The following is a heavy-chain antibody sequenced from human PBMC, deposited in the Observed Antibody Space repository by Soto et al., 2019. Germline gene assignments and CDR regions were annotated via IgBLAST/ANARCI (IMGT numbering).Heavy chain of an antibody. D-gene: IGHD5-12*01. V-gene: IGHV1-69*01. Sequence: QVQLVQSGAEVKKPGSSVKVSCKASGGTLTSFAVSWVRQAPGQWLEWMGGLIPIFVTAEYAQKFKGRFTMTADESTGTAYMELNSLRSEDTAVYYGAGFGSDSRGYSGLWGQGTLVTVSS. CDR1: GGTLTSFA. J-gene: IGHJ4*02. CDR2: LIPIFVTA. CDR3: AGFGSDSRGYSGL.